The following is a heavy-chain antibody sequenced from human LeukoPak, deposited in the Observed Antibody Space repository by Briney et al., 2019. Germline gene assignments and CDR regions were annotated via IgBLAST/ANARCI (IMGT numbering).Heavy chain of an antibody. Sequence: GASVKVSCKASGYTFTSYAMNWVRQAPGQGLEWMGWISAYNGNTNYAQKLQGRVTMTTDTSTSTAYMELRSLRSDDTAVYYCARGHLSRYSYGYVLSDYWGQGTLVTVSS. CDR3: ARGHLSRYSYGYVLSDY. D-gene: IGHD5-18*01. V-gene: IGHV1-18*01. CDR2: ISAYNGNT. J-gene: IGHJ4*02. CDR1: GYTFTSYA.